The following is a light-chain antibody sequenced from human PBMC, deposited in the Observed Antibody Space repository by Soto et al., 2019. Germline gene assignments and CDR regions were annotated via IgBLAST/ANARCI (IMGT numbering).Light chain of an antibody. CDR2: EVS. CDR1: SSDVGGYNY. J-gene: IGLJ1*01. Sequence: QSALTQPASVSGSPGQSITISCTGTSSDVGGYNYVSWYQQHPGKAPKLMIYEVSNRPSGASNRFSGSKSGNTASLTISGLQAEDGADYYCSSYTSNSTQVFGTGTKVTVL. V-gene: IGLV2-14*01. CDR3: SSYTSNSTQV.